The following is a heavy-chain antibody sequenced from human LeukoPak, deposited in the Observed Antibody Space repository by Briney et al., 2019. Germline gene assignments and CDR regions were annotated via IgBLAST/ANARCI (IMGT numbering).Heavy chain of an antibody. CDR1: GFTFSSYW. V-gene: IGHV3-7*03. CDR2: IKQDGSEK. CDR3: ARDFNQITIFGVVRTDYFDY. Sequence: GGSLRLSCAASGFTFSSYWMSWVRQAPGKGLEWVANIKQDGSEKYYVDSVKGRFTISRDNAKNPLYLQMNSLRAEDTAVYYCARDFNQITIFGVVRTDYFDYWGQGTLVTVSS. D-gene: IGHD3-3*01. J-gene: IGHJ4*02.